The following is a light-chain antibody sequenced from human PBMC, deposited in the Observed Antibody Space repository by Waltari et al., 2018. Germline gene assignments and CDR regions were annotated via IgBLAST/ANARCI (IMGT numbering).Light chain of an antibody. J-gene: IGLJ2*01. CDR3: AAWDDSLNGYVV. CDR2: KNS. Sequence: QSVLTQPPSASGTPGQRVTISCSGSSSNIGSNSVNWYQQVPGTAPKLLIYKNSPRPSGVPDRFSGSKSGTSASLAISGLQSEDEADYYWAAWDDSLNGYVVFGGGTKLTVL. V-gene: IGLV1-44*01. CDR1: SSNIGSNS.